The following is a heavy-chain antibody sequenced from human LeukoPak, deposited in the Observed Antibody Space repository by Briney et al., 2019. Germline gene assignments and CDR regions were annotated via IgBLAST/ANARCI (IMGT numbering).Heavy chain of an antibody. CDR3: TTTIPTSAYYYAMDV. D-gene: IGHD2-21*01. J-gene: IGHJ6*02. Sequence: GGSLRLSCAASGFALSNAWMNWVRQTPGKGLEWVGRIQGKADGDITEYTAPVKGRFTISRDDSENTLFLQMDSLKTEDTAIYHCTTTIPTSAYYYAMDVWGQGTTVTVSS. CDR2: IQGKADGDIT. CDR1: GFALSNAW. V-gene: IGHV3-15*01.